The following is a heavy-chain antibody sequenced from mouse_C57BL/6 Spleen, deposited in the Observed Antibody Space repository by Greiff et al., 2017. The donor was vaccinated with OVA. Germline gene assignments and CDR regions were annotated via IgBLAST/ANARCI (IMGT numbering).Heavy chain of an antibody. Sequence: QVTLNESGPGILQPSQTLSLTCYFSGFSLSTFGMGVGWIRQPSGQGLVWLAHIWWDDDKYYKPALKSQLTIAVDTSKRHVFLKIANVDASDTATYYCARIEGYYVGRTFDVWGTGTTVTVSS. CDR2: IWWDDDK. CDR3: ARIEGYYVGRTFDV. V-gene: IGHV8-8*01. D-gene: IGHD2-3*01. CDR1: GFSLSTFGMG. J-gene: IGHJ1*03.